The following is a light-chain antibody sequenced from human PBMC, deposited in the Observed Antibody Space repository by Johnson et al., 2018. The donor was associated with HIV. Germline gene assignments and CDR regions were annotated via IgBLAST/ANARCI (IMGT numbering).Light chain of an antibody. CDR3: GTWDTSLTTGGV. V-gene: IGLV1-51*01. Sequence: QSVLTQPPSVSAAPGQKVTISCSGSSSNIGKNYVSWYKQLPGTAPKLLIFDNHKRPSGIPDRFSGSKSGTSATLGITGLQTGDEADYYCGTWDTSLTTGGVFGTGTKVTVL. CDR2: DNH. CDR1: SSNIGKNY. J-gene: IGLJ1*01.